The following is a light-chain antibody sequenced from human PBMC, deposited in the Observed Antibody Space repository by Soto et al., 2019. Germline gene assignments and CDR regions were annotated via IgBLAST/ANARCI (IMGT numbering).Light chain of an antibody. CDR1: SSDVGGYNY. Sequence: QSALTQPASVSGSPGQSITISCTGTSSDVGGYNYVSWYQQHPGKAPKLMIYEVSNRPSGVSNRFSGSKSGNTASLTISGLQAEDEADYYCISYTSSSTPYVFGTGTKRTVL. CDR2: EVS. J-gene: IGLJ1*01. CDR3: ISYTSSSTPYV. V-gene: IGLV2-14*01.